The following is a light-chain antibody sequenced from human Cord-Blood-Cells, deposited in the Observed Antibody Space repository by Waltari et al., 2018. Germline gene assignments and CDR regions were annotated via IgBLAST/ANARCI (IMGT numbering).Light chain of an antibody. CDR2: SNN. CDR3: AAWDDSLNGPR. CDR1: SSNIGSNT. J-gene: IGLJ3*02. Sequence: QSVLTQPPSASGTPGPRVTISCSGSSSNIGSNTVNCYQQLPGTAPKLLIYSNNQRPSGVPDRFSGSKSGTSASLAISGLQSEDEADYYCAAWDDSLNGPRFGGGTKLTVL. V-gene: IGLV1-44*01.